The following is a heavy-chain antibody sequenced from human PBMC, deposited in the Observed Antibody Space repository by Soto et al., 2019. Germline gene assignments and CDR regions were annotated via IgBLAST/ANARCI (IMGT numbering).Heavy chain of an antibody. CDR2: ISSSSSYI. CDR3: ARDSALGYDYVGGSDRYAFGI. V-gene: IGHV3-21*01. CDR1: GFTFSSYS. J-gene: IGHJ3*02. D-gene: IGHD3-16*02. Sequence: EVQLVESGGGLVKPGGSLRLSCAASGFTFSSYSMNWVRQAPGKGLEWVSSISSSSSYIYYADSVKGRFTISRDNDKNSLNLQMNSLKAEDTAEYYCARDSALGYDYVGGSDRYAFGIWGQGTMVTVSS.